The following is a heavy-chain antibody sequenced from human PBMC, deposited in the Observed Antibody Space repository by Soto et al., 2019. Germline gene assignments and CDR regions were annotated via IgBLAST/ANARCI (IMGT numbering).Heavy chain of an antibody. J-gene: IGHJ6*02. CDR1: GGSISSYY. D-gene: IGHD3-10*01. Sequence: SETLSLTCTVSGGSISSYYWSWLRQPPGKGLEWIGYIYDSGSTDSGSTNYNPSLKSRVTISLDTSKNQFSLKLSSVTAADTAVYYCARPYYYGSGSYGTDVWGPGTTVTVSS. CDR3: ARPYYYGSGSYGTDV. CDR2: IYDSGSTDSGST. V-gene: IGHV4-59*01.